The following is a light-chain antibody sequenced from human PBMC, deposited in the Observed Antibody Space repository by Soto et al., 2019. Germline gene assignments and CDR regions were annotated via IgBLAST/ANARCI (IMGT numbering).Light chain of an antibody. V-gene: IGLV4-60*03. CDR1: SGHSSYI. CDR3: ETWDSYGV. J-gene: IGLJ2*01. CDR2: LEGSGSY. Sequence: QSVLTQSASASASLGSSVKLTCTLSSGHSSYIIAWHQQQPGKAPRYLMKLEGSGSYNKGSGVPDRFSGSSSGADRYLTIPNLQSEDEADYYCETWDSYGVFGGGTKLTVL.